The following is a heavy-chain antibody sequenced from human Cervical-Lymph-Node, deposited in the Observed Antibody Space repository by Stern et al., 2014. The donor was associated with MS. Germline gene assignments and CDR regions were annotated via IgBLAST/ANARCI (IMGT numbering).Heavy chain of an antibody. V-gene: IGHV5-51*01. CDR2: IFPGGSDI. Sequence: MQLVQSGPEVKRPGESLKISCQASGYTFTSYWIGWVRQMPGKGLEWIAIIFPGGSDIRYSPSSQGQVTISADNASSTAYLQWNNLKASDTAIYYCARQRYFDYWGQGTLVTVSS. J-gene: IGHJ4*02. CDR3: ARQRYFDY. CDR1: GYTFTSYW.